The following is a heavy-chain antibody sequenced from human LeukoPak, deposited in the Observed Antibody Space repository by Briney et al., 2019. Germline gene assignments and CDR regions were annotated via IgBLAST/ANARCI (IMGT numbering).Heavy chain of an antibody. CDR2: ISSSSGYI. V-gene: IGHV3-21*01. D-gene: IGHD2-2*01. CDR3: ARDPRGYCSSTSCYS. CDR1: GFTFSSYS. Sequence: GGSLRLSCAASGFTFSSYSMNWVRQAPGKGLEWVSSISSSSGYIYYADSVKGRFTISRDNAKNSLYLQMNSLRAEDTAVYYCARDPRGYCSSTSCYSWGQGTLVTVSS. J-gene: IGHJ5*02.